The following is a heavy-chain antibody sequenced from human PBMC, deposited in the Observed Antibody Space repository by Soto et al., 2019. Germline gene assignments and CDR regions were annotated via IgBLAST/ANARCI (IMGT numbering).Heavy chain of an antibody. CDR2: IGSSSSYI. J-gene: IGHJ6*02. Sequence: EVQLVESGGGLVKPGGSLRLSCAASGFTFSSYNMNWVRQAPGRGLEWVSSIGSSSSYIYYADSVKGRFTISRDNAKNSLYLQMNSLRAEDTAVYYCARDLDAIAPWGMDVWGQGTTVTVSS. CDR3: ARDLDAIAPWGMDV. CDR1: GFTFSSYN. D-gene: IGHD6-13*01. V-gene: IGHV3-21*06.